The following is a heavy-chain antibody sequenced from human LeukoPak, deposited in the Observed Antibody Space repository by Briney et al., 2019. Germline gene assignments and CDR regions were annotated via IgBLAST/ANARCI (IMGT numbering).Heavy chain of an antibody. CDR2: IYYSGST. Sequence: SETLSLTCTVSGGSISSSSYYWGWIRQPPGKGLEWIGSIYYSGSTYYNPSLKSRVTISVDTSKNQFSLKLSSVTAADTAVYYCARLRESSGWYEGDAFDIWGQGTMVTVSS. CDR3: ARLRESSGWYEGDAFDI. V-gene: IGHV4-39*01. J-gene: IGHJ3*02. CDR1: GGSISSSSYY. D-gene: IGHD6-19*01.